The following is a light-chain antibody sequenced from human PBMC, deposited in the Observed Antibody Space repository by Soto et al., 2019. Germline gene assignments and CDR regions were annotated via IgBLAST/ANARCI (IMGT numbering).Light chain of an antibody. CDR1: SSNIGSNH. J-gene: IGLJ3*02. CDR3: ATWDDRLYGRL. Sequence: QSVLTQPPSASGTPGQRVTISCSGSSSNIGSNHVYWYQQFPGTAPKLLIYYNSQRPSGVPDRFSGSKSGTSASLAISGLRSEDEADYYCATWDDRLYGRLFGGGTKLTVL. CDR2: YNS. V-gene: IGLV1-47*02.